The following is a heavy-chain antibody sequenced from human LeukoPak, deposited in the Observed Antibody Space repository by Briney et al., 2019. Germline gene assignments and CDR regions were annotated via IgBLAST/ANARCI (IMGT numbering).Heavy chain of an antibody. CDR3: ARTLYSIVPAVDDYFDS. D-gene: IGHD2/OR15-2a*01. CDR2: ISGSGGST. Sequence: PGGSLRLSCAASGFTFSSYAMSWVRQAPGKGLEWVSAISGSGGSTYYADSVKGRFTISRDNSKNTLYLQMNSLRAEDTAVFYCARTLYSIVPAVDDYFDSWGQGTLVTVSS. J-gene: IGHJ4*02. CDR1: GFTFSSYA. V-gene: IGHV3-23*01.